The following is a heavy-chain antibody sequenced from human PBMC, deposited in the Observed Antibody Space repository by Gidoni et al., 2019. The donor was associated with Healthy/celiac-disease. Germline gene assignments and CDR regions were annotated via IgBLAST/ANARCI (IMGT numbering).Heavy chain of an antibody. D-gene: IGHD3-22*01. CDR2: ISSSGSTI. Sequence: EVQLVESGGGLVQPGGSLRLSCAASGFTFSSYEMTWVRQAPGKGLEWVSYISSSGSTIYYADSVKGRFTISRDNAKNSLYLQMNSLRAEDTAVYYCARSSHYDSSGYNKDYYYGMDVWGQGTTVTVSS. CDR1: GFTFSSYE. CDR3: ARSSHYDSSGYNKDYYYGMDV. J-gene: IGHJ6*02. V-gene: IGHV3-48*03.